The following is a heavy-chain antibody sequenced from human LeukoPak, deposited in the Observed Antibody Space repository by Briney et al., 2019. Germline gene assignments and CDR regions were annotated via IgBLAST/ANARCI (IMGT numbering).Heavy chain of an antibody. J-gene: IGHJ4*02. CDR2: ISSSGSTI. Sequence: PGGSLRLSCAASGFTFSSYAMSWIRQAPGKGLGWVSYISSSGSTIYYADSVKGRFTISRDNAKNSLYLQINNLRVEDTAVYYCARDQPIGYNYGYPFDNWGQGTLVTVSS. V-gene: IGHV3-11*04. CDR3: ARDQPIGYNYGYPFDN. CDR1: GFTFSSYA. D-gene: IGHD5-18*01.